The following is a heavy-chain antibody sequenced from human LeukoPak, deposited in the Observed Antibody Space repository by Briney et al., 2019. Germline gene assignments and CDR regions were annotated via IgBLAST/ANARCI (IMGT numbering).Heavy chain of an antibody. J-gene: IGHJ4*02. CDR3: ATSLSYYYDSSGSDY. Sequence: ASVKVSCKVSGYTRTKLSMHWVRQAPGKGLEWMGGFDPEDGETIYAQKFQGRVTMTEDTSTDTAYMELSSLRSEDAPVYYCATSLSYYYDSSGSDYWGQGTLVTVSS. CDR2: FDPEDGET. V-gene: IGHV1-24*01. CDR1: GYTRTKLS. D-gene: IGHD3-22*01.